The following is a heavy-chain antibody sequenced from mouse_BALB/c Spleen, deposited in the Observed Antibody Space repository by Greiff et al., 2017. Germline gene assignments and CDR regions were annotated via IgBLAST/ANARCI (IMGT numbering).Heavy chain of an antibody. D-gene: IGHD2-3*01. CDR2: IDPANGNT. CDR3: SRDGYYPFYAMDY. Sequence: EVQLVESGAELVKPGASVKLSCTASGFNIKDTYMHWVKQRPEQGLEWIGRIDPANGNTKYDPKFQGKATITADTSSNTAYLQLSSLTSEDTAVYYCSRDGYYPFYAMDYWGQGTSVTVSS. CDR1: GFNIKDTY. J-gene: IGHJ4*01. V-gene: IGHV14-3*02.